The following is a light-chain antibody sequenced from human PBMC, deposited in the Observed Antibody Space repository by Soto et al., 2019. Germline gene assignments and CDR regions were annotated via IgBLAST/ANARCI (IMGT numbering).Light chain of an antibody. J-gene: IGKJ4*01. V-gene: IGKV4-1*01. CDR1: QSVLYKSNNNNY. CDR2: WAS. Sequence: DIVMTQSPDSLAVSLGERATINCKSSQSVLYKSNNNNYLAWYQQKPGQPPKLLFYWASARESGVPDRFSGSGSGKDFTPAIRSLQAEDVAIYHCQQHCVIPVTFGGGKKVEIK. CDR3: QQHCVIPVT.